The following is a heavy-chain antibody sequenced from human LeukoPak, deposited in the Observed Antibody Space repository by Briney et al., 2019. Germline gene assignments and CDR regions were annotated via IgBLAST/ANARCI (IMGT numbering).Heavy chain of an antibody. V-gene: IGHV3-48*03. Sequence: GGSLRLSCAASGFTFSSYEMNWVRQAPGKGLEWVSYINAGGSTIYYADSVKGRFTISRDNAKNSLYLQMNSLRAEDTAVYYCARDAYYYDSSGYRVAVSSIEYWGQGTLVTVSS. CDR2: INAGGSTI. J-gene: IGHJ4*02. CDR3: ARDAYYYDSSGYRVAVSSIEY. CDR1: GFTFSSYE. D-gene: IGHD3-22*01.